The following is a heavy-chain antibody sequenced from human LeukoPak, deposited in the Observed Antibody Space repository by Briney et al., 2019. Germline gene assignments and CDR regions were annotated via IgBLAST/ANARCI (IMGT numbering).Heavy chain of an antibody. J-gene: IGHJ3*02. Sequence: GGSLRPSCAASGFTFSSYEMNWVRQAPGKGLEWVSYISSSGSTIFYADSVKGRFTISRDNAKNSLYLQMNSLRAEDTAVYYCARLGTAMLAIWGQGTMVTVSS. D-gene: IGHD5-18*01. V-gene: IGHV3-48*03. CDR1: GFTFSSYE. CDR3: ARLGTAMLAI. CDR2: ISSSGSTI.